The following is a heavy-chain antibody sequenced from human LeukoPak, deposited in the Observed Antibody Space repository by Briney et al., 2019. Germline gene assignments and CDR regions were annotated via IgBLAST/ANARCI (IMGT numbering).Heavy chain of an antibody. CDR1: GDSIRSSGYY. V-gene: IGHV4-39*01. J-gene: IGHJ4*02. Sequence: RLSETLSLTCIVSGDSIRSSGYYWGWIRQPPGKGLEWIGSMFYGETTSYSPSLQSRVTISLDTSKNQFSLRLNSVTAADTAVYYCARLERSRMDGAQYWGQGTLVTVSS. CDR3: ARLERSRMDGAQY. CDR2: MFYGETT. D-gene: IGHD4/OR15-4a*01.